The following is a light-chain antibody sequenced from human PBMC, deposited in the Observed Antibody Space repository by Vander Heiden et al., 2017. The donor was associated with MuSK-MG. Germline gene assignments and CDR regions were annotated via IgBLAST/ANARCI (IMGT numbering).Light chain of an antibody. V-gene: IGKV3-15*01. J-gene: IGKJ2*01. CDR3: QQYNNWPPVT. CDR2: GAS. CDR1: QSVRRN. Sequence: EIVMTQSPATLSVSPGERASLSCRASQSVRRNLACYHQKPGQAPRLLIYGASTRATGIPARFSGSGSGTDVTLTISSRQSEDFAVYYCQQYNNWPPVTFGQGTKLEIK.